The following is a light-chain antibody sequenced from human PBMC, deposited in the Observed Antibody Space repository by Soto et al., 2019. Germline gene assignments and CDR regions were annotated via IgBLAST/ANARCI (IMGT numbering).Light chain of an antibody. CDR1: QSVDIY. CDR2: AAS. Sequence: DIQVTQSPSSLSASVGDRVTITCRASQSVDIYLHWYQHKPGKAPNLLIYAASRLQDGVPSRFSGSRSGTDFTLTISSLPPEDFATDYGQQTYSDPLFGQGTRLDIK. V-gene: IGKV1-39*01. CDR3: QQTYSDPL. J-gene: IGKJ5*01.